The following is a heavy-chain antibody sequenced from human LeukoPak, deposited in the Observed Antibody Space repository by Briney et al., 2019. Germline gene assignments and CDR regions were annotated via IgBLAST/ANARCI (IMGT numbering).Heavy chain of an antibody. Sequence: GGSLRLSCAASGFTFSGYWMIWVRQAPGKGLEWVSVIYSGGSTYYADSVKGRFTISRDNSKNTLYLQMNSLRAEDTAVYYCARGVWQQLVIDYWGQGTLVTVSS. D-gene: IGHD6-13*01. J-gene: IGHJ4*02. CDR3: ARGVWQQLVIDY. CDR2: IYSGGST. CDR1: GFTFSGYW. V-gene: IGHV3-53*01.